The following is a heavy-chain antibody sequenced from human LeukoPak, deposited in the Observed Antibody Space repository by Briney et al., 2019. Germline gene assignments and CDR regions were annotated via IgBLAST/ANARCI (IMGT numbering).Heavy chain of an antibody. Sequence: PGGSLRLSCAASGFTFSTYSMHWVRQPPGKGLEWIGSIYHSGSTYYNPSLKSRVTISVDTSKNQFSLKLSSVTAADTAVYWGWGYDFGYYYYGMDVWGQGTTVTVSS. CDR3: WGYDFGYYYYGMDV. CDR1: GFTFSTYS. J-gene: IGHJ6*02. V-gene: IGHV4-38-2*01. D-gene: IGHD5-12*01. CDR2: IYHSGST.